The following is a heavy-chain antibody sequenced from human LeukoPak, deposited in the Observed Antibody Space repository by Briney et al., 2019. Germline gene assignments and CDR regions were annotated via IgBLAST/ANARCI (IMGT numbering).Heavy chain of an antibody. CDR3: ARDIAAADHWFDP. Sequence: RSSETLSLTCAVYGGSFSGYYWSWIRQPPGKGLEWIGEINHSGSTNYNPSLKSRVTISVDTSKNQFSLKLSSVTAADTAVYYCARDIAAADHWFDPWGQGTLVTVSS. J-gene: IGHJ5*02. CDR1: GGSFSGYY. V-gene: IGHV4-34*01. CDR2: INHSGST. D-gene: IGHD6-13*01.